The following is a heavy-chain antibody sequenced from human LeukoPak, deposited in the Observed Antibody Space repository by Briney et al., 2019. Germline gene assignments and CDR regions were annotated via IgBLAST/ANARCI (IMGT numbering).Heavy chain of an antibody. V-gene: IGHV3-23*01. CDR1: GFTFSGFS. CDR3: AKTKTPLYDSSGYYFSEFGY. CDR2: ISGSGGST. J-gene: IGHJ4*02. D-gene: IGHD3-22*01. Sequence: GGSLRLSCAASGFTFSGFSMSWVRQAPGKGLEWVSAISGSGGSTYYADSVKGRFTISRDNSKNTLYLQMNSLRAEDTAVYYCAKTKTPLYDSSGYYFSEFGYWGQGTLVTVSS.